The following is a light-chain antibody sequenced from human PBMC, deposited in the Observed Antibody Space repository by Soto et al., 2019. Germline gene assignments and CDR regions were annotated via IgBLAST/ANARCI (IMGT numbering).Light chain of an antibody. CDR2: DAS. V-gene: IGKV3-11*01. CDR3: QQRSNWLPT. J-gene: IGKJ2*01. CDR1: QSVRSY. Sequence: EIVLTQSPATLSLSPGERATLSCRASQSVRSYLAWYQQKHGQAPRLLIYDASNRATGIPSGFSGGESETAFSLTCSSLAPEEFAVNYCQQRSNWLPTFGEVTKLEIK.